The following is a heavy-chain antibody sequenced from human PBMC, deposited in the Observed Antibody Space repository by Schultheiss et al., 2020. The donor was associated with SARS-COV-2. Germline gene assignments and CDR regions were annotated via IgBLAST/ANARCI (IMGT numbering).Heavy chain of an antibody. V-gene: IGHV3-33*01. CDR3: ARAVHYYDFWSGPFDY. J-gene: IGHJ4*02. D-gene: IGHD3-3*01. CDR2: IWYDGSNK. CDR1: GFTFSSYG. Sequence: GESLKISCAASGFTFSSYGMHWVRQAPGKGLEWVAVIWYDGSNKYYADSVKGRFTISRDNSKNTLYLQMNSLRAEDTAVYYCARAVHYYDFWSGPFDYWGQGTLVTVSS.